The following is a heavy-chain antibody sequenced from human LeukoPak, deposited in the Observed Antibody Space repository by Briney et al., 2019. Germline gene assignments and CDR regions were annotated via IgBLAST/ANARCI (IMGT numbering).Heavy chain of an antibody. CDR2: INSDGSST. J-gene: IGHJ3*02. Sequence: PGGSLRLSCAASGFTFSSYWMHWVRQAPGKGLVWVSRINSDGSSTSYADSVKGRFTISRDNAKNTLYLQMNSLRAEDTAVYYCARGYYYGSGSYTVRNHAFDIWGQGTMVTVSS. CDR3: ARGYYYGSGSYTVRNHAFDI. V-gene: IGHV3-74*01. CDR1: GFTFSSYW. D-gene: IGHD3-10*01.